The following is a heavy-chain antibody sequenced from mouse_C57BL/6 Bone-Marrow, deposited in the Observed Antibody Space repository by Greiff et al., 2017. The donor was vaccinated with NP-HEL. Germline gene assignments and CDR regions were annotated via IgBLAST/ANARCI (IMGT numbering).Heavy chain of an antibody. CDR3: ARCDDGYWAWFAY. Sequence: VQLQQPGAELVKPGASVKLSCKASGYTFTSYWMHWVKQRPGQGLEWIGMIHPNSGSTNYNEKFKSKATLTVDKSSSTAYMQLSSLTSEDSAVYYCARCDDGYWAWFAYWGQGTLVTVSA. CDR1: GYTFTSYW. CDR2: IHPNSGST. D-gene: IGHD2-3*01. J-gene: IGHJ3*01. V-gene: IGHV1-64*01.